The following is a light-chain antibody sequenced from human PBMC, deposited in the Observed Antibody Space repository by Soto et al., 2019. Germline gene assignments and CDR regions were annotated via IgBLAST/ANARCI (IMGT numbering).Light chain of an antibody. Sequence: RVTITCRARQGIRNDLGWYQQKPGKAPKLLIYAASSLQGGVPSRFSGSGSGTEFTLTISSLQPDDFATYYCQQYNSYPLTFGGGTKVDI. CDR2: AAS. J-gene: IGKJ4*01. V-gene: IGKV1-17*01. CDR3: QQYNSYPLT. CDR1: QGIRND.